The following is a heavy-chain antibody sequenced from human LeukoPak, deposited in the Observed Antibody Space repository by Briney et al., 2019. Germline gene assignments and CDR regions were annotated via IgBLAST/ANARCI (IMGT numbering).Heavy chain of an antibody. CDR1: GGSVSSGSYY. Sequence: SETLPLTCTVSGGSVSSGSYYWSWIRQPPGKGLEWIGYIYYSGSTNYNPSLKSRVTISVDTSKNQFSLKLSSVTAADTAVYYCARHGFRAGGSWIFDYWGQGALVTVSS. CDR2: IYYSGST. V-gene: IGHV4-61*01. D-gene: IGHD3-10*01. CDR3: ARHGFRAGGSWIFDY. J-gene: IGHJ4*02.